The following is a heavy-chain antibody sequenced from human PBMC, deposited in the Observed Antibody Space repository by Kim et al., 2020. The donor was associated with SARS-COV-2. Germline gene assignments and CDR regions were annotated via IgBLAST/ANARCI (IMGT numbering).Heavy chain of an antibody. D-gene: IGHD2-15*01. Sequence: AVSVKSRITINPDTSKNQFSLQLNSVTPEDTAVYYCARAGCSGSCYWFDPWGQGTLVTVSS. CDR3: ARAGCSGSCYWFDP. J-gene: IGHJ5*02. V-gene: IGHV6-1*01.